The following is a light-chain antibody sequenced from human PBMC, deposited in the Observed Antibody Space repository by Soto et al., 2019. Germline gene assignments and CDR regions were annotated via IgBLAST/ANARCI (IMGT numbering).Light chain of an antibody. J-gene: IGKJ4*01. Sequence: EIVMTQSPDTLSXSPXXXXXXSCRASQSADSNLAWYQQKPGQAPRLVIYRVSTRHTGIPARFSGSGSGTEFTLTISSLQSEDAAIYYCQQHNNSPLTFGGGTKVEI. CDR3: QQHNNSPLT. V-gene: IGKV3D-15*01. CDR2: RVS. CDR1: QSADSN.